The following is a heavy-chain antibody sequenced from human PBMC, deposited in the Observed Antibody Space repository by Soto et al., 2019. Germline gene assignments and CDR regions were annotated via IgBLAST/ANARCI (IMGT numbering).Heavy chain of an antibody. CDR2: IYYSGST. CDR1: GGSISSGGYY. D-gene: IGHD3-10*01. J-gene: IGHJ4*02. V-gene: IGHV4-31*03. CDR3: ARCEGGSGSYYNGRCDY. Sequence: QVQLQESGPGLVKPSQTLSLTCTVSGGSISSGGYYWSWIRQHPGKGLEWIGYIYYSGSTYYNPSLKSRVTISVDTSKNQFSLKLSSVTAADTAVYYCARCEGGSGSYYNGRCDYWGQGTLVTVSS.